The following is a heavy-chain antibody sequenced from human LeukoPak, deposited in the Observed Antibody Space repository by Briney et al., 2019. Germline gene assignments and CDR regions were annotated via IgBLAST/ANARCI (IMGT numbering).Heavy chain of an antibody. CDR2: ISTSSSYI. Sequence: GGSLRLSCAASGLTFSTYNINWVRQAPGKGLEWVTFISTSSSYIYYADSVKGRFTISRDNAKKSLYLQMNSLRAEDTAVYYCARAFASNSPMDVWGQGTTVTVSS. V-gene: IGHV3-21*01. J-gene: IGHJ6*02. CDR3: ARAFASNSPMDV. D-gene: IGHD1-1*01. CDR1: GLTFSTYN.